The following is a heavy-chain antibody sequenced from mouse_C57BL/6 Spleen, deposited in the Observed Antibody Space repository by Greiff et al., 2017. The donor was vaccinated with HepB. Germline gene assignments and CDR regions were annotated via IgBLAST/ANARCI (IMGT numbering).Heavy chain of an antibody. CDR2: IYPGDGDT. V-gene: IGHV1-80*01. D-gene: IGHD1-1*01. J-gene: IGHJ2*01. Sequence: VKLMESGAELVKPGASVKISCKASGYAFSSYWMNWVKQRPGKGLEWIGQIYPGDGDTNYNGKFKGKATLTADKSSSTAYMQLSSLTSEDSAVYFCANSNYYGSSLDYWGQGTTLTVSS. CDR1: GYAFSSYW. CDR3: ANSNYYGSSLDY.